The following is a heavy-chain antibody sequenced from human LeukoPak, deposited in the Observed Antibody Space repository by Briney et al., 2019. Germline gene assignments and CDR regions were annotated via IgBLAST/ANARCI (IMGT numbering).Heavy chain of an antibody. CDR2: TSGSGGNP. CDR1: GFAFSSYA. Sequence: GGSLRLSCAASGFAFSSYAMSWVRQAPGKGLEWVSVTSGSGGNPYYADSVKGRFTISRDNSKNTVYLHMNSLRAEDTALYYCGKETGIILVRGAVVYWGQGTLVTVSS. CDR3: GKETGIILVRGAVVY. V-gene: IGHV3-23*01. J-gene: IGHJ4*02. D-gene: IGHD3-10*01.